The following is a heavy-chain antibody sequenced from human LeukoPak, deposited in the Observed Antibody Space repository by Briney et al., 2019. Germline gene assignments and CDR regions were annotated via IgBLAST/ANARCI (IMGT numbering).Heavy chain of an antibody. CDR2: MSIDGSSR. CDR1: GFIFSDYY. V-gene: IGHV3-11*04. CDR3: AKPFGFLEWLYGGYFDS. Sequence: GGSLRLSCAASGFIFSDYYMSWIRQAPGKGLEWLSYMSIDGSSRYYADSVKGRFTISRDNAKNSLYLQMNSLRVEDTAVYYCAKPFGFLEWLYGGYFDSWGQGTLVTVSS. D-gene: IGHD3-3*01. J-gene: IGHJ4*02.